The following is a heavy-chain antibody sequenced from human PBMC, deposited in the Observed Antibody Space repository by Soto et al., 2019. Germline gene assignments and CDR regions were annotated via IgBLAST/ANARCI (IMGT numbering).Heavy chain of an antibody. J-gene: IGHJ5*01. V-gene: IGHV2-5*01. D-gene: IGHD3-9*01. CDR2: MYWHDDK. Sequence: SGHTLVDPTQTLTLTCTFSGFSLTNTGVTVGGIRQPPGKALEWLALMYWHDDKRYNPSLRNRLTIAKDTSKNRVVLTLANVGPVDTATYFCAHSHFEILTGPFDSWGRGTLVTVSS. CDR3: AHSHFEILTGPFDS. CDR1: GFSLTNTGVT.